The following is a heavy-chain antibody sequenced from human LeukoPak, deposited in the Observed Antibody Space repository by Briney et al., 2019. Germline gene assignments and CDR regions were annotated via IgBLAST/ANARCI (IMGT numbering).Heavy chain of an antibody. CDR2: FDPEDGET. CDR3: ATELYGDYVYNY. J-gene: IGHJ4*02. Sequence: ASVKVSCKASGYTLTELSMHWVRQAPGKGLEWMGGFDPEDGETIYAQKFQGRVTMTEDTSTDTAYMELSSLRSEDTAVYYCATELYGDYVYNYWGQGTLVTASS. CDR1: GYTLTELS. D-gene: IGHD4-17*01. V-gene: IGHV1-24*01.